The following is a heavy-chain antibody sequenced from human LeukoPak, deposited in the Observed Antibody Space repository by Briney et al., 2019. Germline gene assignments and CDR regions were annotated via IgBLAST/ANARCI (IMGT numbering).Heavy chain of an antibody. Sequence: ASAKVSCKVSGYTLTELSMHWVRQAPGKGLEWMGGFDPEDGETIYAQKFQGRVTMTEDTSTDTAFMELSSLRSEDTAVYYCATRYDSSGYYWVKYLQHWGQGTLVTVSS. V-gene: IGHV1-24*01. D-gene: IGHD3-22*01. CDR1: GYTLTELS. CDR3: ATRYDSSGYYWVKYLQH. CDR2: FDPEDGET. J-gene: IGHJ1*01.